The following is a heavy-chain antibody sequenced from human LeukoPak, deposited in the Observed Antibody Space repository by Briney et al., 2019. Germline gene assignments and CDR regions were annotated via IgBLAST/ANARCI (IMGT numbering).Heavy chain of an antibody. Sequence: GGSLRLSCAASGFTFSSYAMHWVRQAPGKGLEYVSAISGSGGSTYYANSVKGRFIISRDNAKNTLYLQLGSLRDEDMAVYYCARDSASGSYRHAFDIWGQGTMVTVSS. CDR1: GFTFSSYA. V-gene: IGHV3-64*01. CDR2: ISGSGGST. J-gene: IGHJ3*02. D-gene: IGHD1-26*01. CDR3: ARDSASGSYRHAFDI.